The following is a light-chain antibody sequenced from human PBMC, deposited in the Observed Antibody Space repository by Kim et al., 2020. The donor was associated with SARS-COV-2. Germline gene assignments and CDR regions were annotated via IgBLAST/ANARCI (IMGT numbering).Light chain of an antibody. Sequence: GQSITITCTGTSSDVGGYNYVSWYQQHPGKAPKLMIYDVSNRPSGVSNRFSGSKSGNTASLTISGLQAEDEADYYCSSYTSSSTWVFGGGTKLTVL. CDR2: DVS. V-gene: IGLV2-14*03. J-gene: IGLJ3*02. CDR1: SSDVGGYNY. CDR3: SSYTSSSTWV.